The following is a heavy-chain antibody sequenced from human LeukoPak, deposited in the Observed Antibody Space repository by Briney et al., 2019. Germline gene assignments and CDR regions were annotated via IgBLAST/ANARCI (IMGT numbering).Heavy chain of an antibody. J-gene: IGHJ5*02. CDR3: ARAVPSAAGMVRWFDP. D-gene: IGHD6-13*01. V-gene: IGHV4-59*01. Sequence: ASETLSLTCTVSGGSISSYYWSWIRQPPGKGLEWIGYIYYSGSTNYNPSLKSRVTISVDTSKNQFSLKLSSVTAADTAVYYCARAVPSAAGMVRWFDPWGQGTLVTVSS. CDR1: GGSISSYY. CDR2: IYYSGST.